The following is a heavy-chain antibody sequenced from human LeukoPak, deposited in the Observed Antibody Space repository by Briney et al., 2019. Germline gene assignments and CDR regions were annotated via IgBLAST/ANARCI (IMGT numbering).Heavy chain of an antibody. CDR1: GGSFSGYY. CDR2: INHSGST. Sequence: PSETLSLTCAVYGGSFSGYYWSWIRQPPGKGLEWIGEINHSGSTNYNPSLKSRVTISVDTSKNQFSLKLSSVTAADTAVYYCARGPRRWYNWNYPGDYYYXYGMDVWGQGTTVTVSS. J-gene: IGHJ6*02. D-gene: IGHD1-7*01. CDR3: ARGPRRWYNWNYPGDYYYXYGMDV. V-gene: IGHV4-34*01.